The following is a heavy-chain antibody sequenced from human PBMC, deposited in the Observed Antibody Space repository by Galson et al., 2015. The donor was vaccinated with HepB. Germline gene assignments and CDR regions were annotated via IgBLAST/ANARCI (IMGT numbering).Heavy chain of an antibody. V-gene: IGHV2-70*04. CDR3: VRMGPSAVES. Sequence: ALVKPTQTLTLTCPFSGFSLNSREPRVSWIRQPPGKALEWLAPLAWENKKFYSASPKTRLTTSKDTSKNQMVLTLTHVDPVDTATYYWVRMGPSAVESWGLGTLVTVSS. CDR2: LAWENKK. D-gene: IGHD2-2*01. J-gene: IGHJ5*02. CDR1: GFSLNSREPR.